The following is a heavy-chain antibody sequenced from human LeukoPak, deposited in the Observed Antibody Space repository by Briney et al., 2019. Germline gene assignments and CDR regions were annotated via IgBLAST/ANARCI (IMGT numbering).Heavy chain of an antibody. V-gene: IGHV3-74*01. CDR2: ISTDGSST. Sequence: GGSLRLSCAASGFIFSNYWMHWVRQVPGKGLVWVSRISTDGSSTSYADSVKGRFTISRDNAKNTLYLQMNSLRVEDTAVYYCARRVRSTGWYIFDFWGQGTLVTVSP. J-gene: IGHJ4*02. CDR1: GFIFSNYW. CDR3: ARRVRSTGWYIFDF. D-gene: IGHD6-19*01.